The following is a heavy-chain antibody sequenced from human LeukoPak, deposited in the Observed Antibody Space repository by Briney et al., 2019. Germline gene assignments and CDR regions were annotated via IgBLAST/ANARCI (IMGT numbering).Heavy chain of an antibody. D-gene: IGHD3-10*01. CDR2: ISYDGSNK. CDR3: AKGIMVRGFYYGMDV. CDR1: GFTFSSYG. V-gene: IGHV3-30*18. J-gene: IGHJ6*02. Sequence: GGSLRLSWAASGFTFSSYGMHWVRQAPGKGLEWVAVISYDGSNKYYADSVKGRFTISRDNSKNTLYLQMNSLRAEDTAVYYCAKGIMVRGFYYGMDVWDQGTTVTVSS.